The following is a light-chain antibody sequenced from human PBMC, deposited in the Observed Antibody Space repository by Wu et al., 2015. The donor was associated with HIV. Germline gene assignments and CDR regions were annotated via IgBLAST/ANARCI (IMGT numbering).Light chain of an antibody. CDR3: QQYNNWPPRT. V-gene: IGKV3-15*01. Sequence: EIVMTQSPATLSVSPGARVTLSCRASQSINSNLAWYQQKPGQAPRLLIYGASTRATGIPARFSGSGSGTEFTLTITSLQSEDFAVYSCQQYNNWPPRTFGRGTKVEIK. J-gene: IGKJ1*01. CDR1: QSINSN. CDR2: GAS.